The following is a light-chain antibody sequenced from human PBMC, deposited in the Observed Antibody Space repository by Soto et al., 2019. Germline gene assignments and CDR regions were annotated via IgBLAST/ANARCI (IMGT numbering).Light chain of an antibody. V-gene: IGKV3-11*01. CDR3: QQRCNWHPYT. J-gene: IGKJ2*01. Sequence: EIVLTQSPATLSVSPGERATLSCRASQSVSSYLAWYQQKPGQAPRLLIYDASNRAAGLPARFSGSGSGTDFTLPISSLEPEDVVVDYCQQRCNWHPYTFGQGTKVEIK. CDR2: DAS. CDR1: QSVSSY.